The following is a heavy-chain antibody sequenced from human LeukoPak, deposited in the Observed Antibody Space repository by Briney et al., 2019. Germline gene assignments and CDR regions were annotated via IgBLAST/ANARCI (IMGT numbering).Heavy chain of an antibody. Sequence: GASVKVSCKASGYTFIGYYMHWVRQAPGQGLEWMGWINPTSGGTKYAQKFQGRVTVTRDMSISTAYMELSTLRSDDTAQYYCARDSMSYDYWSGYPQDPFDYWGQGTLVTVSS. CDR3: ARDSMSYDYWSGYPQDPFDY. V-gene: IGHV1-2*02. CDR1: GYTFIGYY. J-gene: IGHJ4*02. D-gene: IGHD3-3*01. CDR2: INPTSGGT.